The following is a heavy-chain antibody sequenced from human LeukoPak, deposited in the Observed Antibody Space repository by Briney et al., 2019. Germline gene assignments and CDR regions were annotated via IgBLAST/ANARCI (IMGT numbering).Heavy chain of an antibody. Sequence: SETLSLTCTVSGGSISSSDFYCGWIRQPPGKGLEWIGEINHSGSTNYNPSLKSRVTISVDTSKNQFSLKLSSVTAADTAVYYCARYPRLRNYYGSGSYLNRIDYWGQGTLVTVSS. CDR3: ARYPRLRNYYGSGSYLNRIDY. CDR1: GGSISSSDFY. V-gene: IGHV4-39*07. J-gene: IGHJ4*02. CDR2: INHSGST. D-gene: IGHD3-10*01.